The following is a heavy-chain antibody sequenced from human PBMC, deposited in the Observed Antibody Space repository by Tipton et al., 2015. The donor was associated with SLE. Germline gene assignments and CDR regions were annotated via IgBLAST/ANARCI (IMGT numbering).Heavy chain of an antibody. J-gene: IGHJ4*02. Sequence: SLRLSCAASGFTFSSYAMHWVRQAPGKGLEWVAVISYDESEKYYGAFMKGRVTISRDNAVNTLYLQLNSLRPEDTAVYYCARGPRRAGSYGGEYWGQGTRVTVSS. CDR2: ISYDESEK. V-gene: IGHV3-30*04. D-gene: IGHD3-16*01. CDR3: ARGPRRAGSYGGEY. CDR1: GFTFSSYA.